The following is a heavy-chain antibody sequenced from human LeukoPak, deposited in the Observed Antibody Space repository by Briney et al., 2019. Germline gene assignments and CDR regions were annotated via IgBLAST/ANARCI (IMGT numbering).Heavy chain of an antibody. V-gene: IGHV4-59*11. CDR3: ARDQFAVAGPFDAFDI. J-gene: IGHJ3*02. D-gene: IGHD6-19*01. Sequence: PSETLSLTCTISGGSISPHYWSWIRQPPGKGLEWIGYIYYSGSTNYNPSLKSRVTISVDTSKNQFSLKLTSVTAADTAVYYCARDQFAVAGPFDAFDIWGQGTMVTVSS. CDR2: IYYSGST. CDR1: GGSISPHY.